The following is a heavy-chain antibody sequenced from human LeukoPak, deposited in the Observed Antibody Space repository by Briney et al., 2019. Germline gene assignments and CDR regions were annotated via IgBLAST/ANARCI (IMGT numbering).Heavy chain of an antibody. V-gene: IGHV4-38-2*02. Sequence: SETLSLTCTVSGYSISDGYYWSWIRQPPGKGLEWIASIYHSGDTYYNPSLRSRVTISLDTSKNQLSLKLSSVTAADTAVYYCARVAAGIGFFQHWGQGTLVTVSS. J-gene: IGHJ1*01. CDR1: GYSISDGYY. D-gene: IGHD6-13*01. CDR3: ARVAAGIGFFQH. CDR2: IYHSGDT.